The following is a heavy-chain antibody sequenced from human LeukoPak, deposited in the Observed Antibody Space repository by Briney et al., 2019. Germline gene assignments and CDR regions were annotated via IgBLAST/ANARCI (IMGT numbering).Heavy chain of an antibody. J-gene: IGHJ4*02. CDR2: ISYDGSNK. CDR3: ARDHCSGGSCYLGALDY. Sequence: GGSLRLSCAASGFTFSSYAMHWVRQAPGKGLEWVAVISYDGSNKYYADSVKGRFTISRDNSKNTLYLQMNSLRAEDTAVYYYARDHCSGGSCYLGALDYWGQGTLVTVSS. V-gene: IGHV3-30*04. D-gene: IGHD2-15*01. CDR1: GFTFSSYA.